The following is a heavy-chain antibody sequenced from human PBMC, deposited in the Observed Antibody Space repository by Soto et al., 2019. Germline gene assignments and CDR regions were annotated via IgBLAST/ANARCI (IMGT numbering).Heavy chain of an antibody. CDR2: IYYSGST. CDR1: GSSISSGGYY. J-gene: IGHJ6*03. CDR3: ASTTDRVKGGYYYMDV. Sequence: SETLSLTCTVSGSSISSGGYYWSWIRQHPGKGLEWIGYIYYSGSTYYNPSLKSRVTISVDTSKNQFSLKLSSVTAADTAVYYCASTTDRVKGGYYYMDVWGKGTTVTVSS. D-gene: IGHD2-21*01. V-gene: IGHV4-31*03.